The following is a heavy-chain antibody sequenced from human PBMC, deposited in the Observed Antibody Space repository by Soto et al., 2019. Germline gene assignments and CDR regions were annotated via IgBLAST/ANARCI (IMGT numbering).Heavy chain of an antibody. Sequence: QVQLVESGGDVVQPGRSLRLSCAASGFTFSFYAMHWVRQAPGKGLEWVAVISYNGRNKHYVDSVKGRFTISRDNSQDTLYMQMDSMRDDDTAVYSCARHAKIGDRSEFYFDSWGKGPLVTVSS. J-gene: IGHJ4*02. D-gene: IGHD3-16*01. CDR1: GFTFSFYA. CDR3: ARHAKIGDRSEFYFDS. CDR2: ISYNGRNK. V-gene: IGHV3-30*04.